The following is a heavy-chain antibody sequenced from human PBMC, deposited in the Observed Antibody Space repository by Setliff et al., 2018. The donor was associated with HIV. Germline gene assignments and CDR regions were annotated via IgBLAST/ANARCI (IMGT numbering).Heavy chain of an antibody. V-gene: IGHV4-61*09. CDR2: ISTSGST. J-gene: IGHJ4*02. CDR3: ARGVIDNTYYFDH. CDR1: GASISSGSYF. D-gene: IGHD2-2*02. Sequence: PSETLSLTCTVSGASISSGSYFWGWFRQPAGKGLEWIGHISTSGSTNYNPSLKSRVTISVDTPKKHFSLKLTSVTAADTAVYFCARGVIDNTYYFDHWGQGTLVTVSS.